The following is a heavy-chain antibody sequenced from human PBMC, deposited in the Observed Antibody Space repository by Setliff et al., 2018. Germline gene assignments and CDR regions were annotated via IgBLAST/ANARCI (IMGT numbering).Heavy chain of an antibody. D-gene: IGHD6-13*01. Sequence: SETLSLTCTVSGGSISSSSYYWGWIRQHPGKGLEWTGSIYYSGSTYYNPSLKSRVTISVDTSKTQFSLKLSSVTAADTAVYYCARDVRVASSSWFKSAFDIWGQGTMVTVSS. J-gene: IGHJ3*02. CDR1: GGSISSSSYY. CDR3: ARDVRVASSSWFKSAFDI. CDR2: IYYSGST. V-gene: IGHV4-39*07.